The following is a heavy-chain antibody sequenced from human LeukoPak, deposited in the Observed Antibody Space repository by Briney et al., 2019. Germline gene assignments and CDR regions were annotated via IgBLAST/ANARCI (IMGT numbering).Heavy chain of an antibody. CDR2: IYSGGST. J-gene: IGHJ4*02. CDR3: AREGKYSSSYNFDY. D-gene: IGHD6-6*01. Sequence: GGSLRLSCAASRFTVSSNYMSWVRQAPGKGLEWVSVIYSGGSTYYADSVKGRFTISRDTSKNTLYLQMNSLRAEDTAVYYCAREGKYSSSYNFDYWGQGTLVTVSS. V-gene: IGHV3-53*01. CDR1: RFTVSSNY.